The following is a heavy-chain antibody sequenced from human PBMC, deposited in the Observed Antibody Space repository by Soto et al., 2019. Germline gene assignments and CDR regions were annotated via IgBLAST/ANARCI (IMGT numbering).Heavy chain of an antibody. CDR3: ASLCASTCSRRPFDF. J-gene: IGHJ4*02. Sequence: GGSLRLSCGASGFAFTSYWMHWVRQAPGKGLEWVSCVNSGGSTATYADSVRGRFTISRDNAKKTLYLQMNSLTAEDTAVYYCASLCASTCSRRPFDFWGQGTQVTVSS. V-gene: IGHV3-74*01. CDR2: VNSGGSTA. D-gene: IGHD6-13*01. CDR1: GFAFTSYW.